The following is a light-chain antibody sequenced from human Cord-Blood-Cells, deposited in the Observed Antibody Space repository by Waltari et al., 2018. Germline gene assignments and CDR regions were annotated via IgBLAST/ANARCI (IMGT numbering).Light chain of an antibody. CDR1: QSVSSY. J-gene: IGKJ2*01. CDR3: QQRSNWPPYT. CDR2: DAS. Sequence: EIVLTQSPATRSLSPGERATLSCRASQSVSSYLAWYQQKPGQAPRLLIYDASNRATGIPARFSGSGAGTDFTLTISSLEPEDFAVYYCQQRSNWPPYTFGQGPKLEIK. V-gene: IGKV3-11*01.